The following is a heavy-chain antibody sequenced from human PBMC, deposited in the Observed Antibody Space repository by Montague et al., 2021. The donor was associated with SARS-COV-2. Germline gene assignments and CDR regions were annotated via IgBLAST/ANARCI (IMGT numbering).Heavy chain of an antibody. CDR1: GFTFSSYS. J-gene: IGHJ6*03. CDR2: ISYDGSNK. V-gene: IGHV3-30*03. Sequence: SLRLSCAASGFTFSSYSMNRVRQAPGKGLEWVAVISYDGSNKYYADSVKGRFTISRDHSKNTLYLQMNSLRAEDTAVYYCARDRGYYDSSGYYYYYYMDVWGKGTTVTVSS. D-gene: IGHD3-22*01. CDR3: ARDRGYYDSSGYYYYYYMDV.